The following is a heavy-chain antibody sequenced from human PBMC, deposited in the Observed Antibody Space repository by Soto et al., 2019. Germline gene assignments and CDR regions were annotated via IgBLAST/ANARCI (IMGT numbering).Heavy chain of an antibody. V-gene: IGHV3-23*01. D-gene: IGHD2-21*02. CDR1: GFTFSSYA. J-gene: IGHJ4*02. CDR2: ISGSGGST. CDR3: AKDQDGLAYCGGDCYAFDY. Sequence: GGSLRLSCAASGFTFSSYAMSWVRQAPGKGLEWVSAISGSGGSTYYADSVKGRFTISRDNSKNTLYLQMNSLRAEDTAVYYCAKDQDGLAYCGGDCYAFDYWGQGTLVTVSS.